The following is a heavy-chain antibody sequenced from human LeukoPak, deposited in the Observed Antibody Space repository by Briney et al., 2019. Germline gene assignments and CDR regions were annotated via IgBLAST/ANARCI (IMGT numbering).Heavy chain of an antibody. Sequence: GGSLTLSCAASGFTFSSYGMHWVRQAPGKGLEWVAVIWYDGSNKYYAYSVKGRFTISRDNSKNTLYLQMNSLRAEDRAVYYCARTLVGYSSSSPFDYWGQGDLVTVSS. CDR2: IWYDGSNK. V-gene: IGHV3-33*01. CDR1: GFTFSSYG. D-gene: IGHD6-6*01. CDR3: ARTLVGYSSSSPFDY. J-gene: IGHJ4*02.